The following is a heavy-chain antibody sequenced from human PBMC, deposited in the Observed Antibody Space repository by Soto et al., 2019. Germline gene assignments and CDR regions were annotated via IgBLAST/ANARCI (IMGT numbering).Heavy chain of an antibody. V-gene: IGHV3-30*18. CDR2: ISYDGSNK. J-gene: IGHJ4*02. Sequence: GGSLRLSCAASGFTFSSYGMHWVRQAPGKGLEWVAVISYDGSNKNYAESVKGRFTISRDNSKKMLYLQMNGLRAEDTAVYYCAQGYKAAPSALDYWGQGTLITVSP. CDR1: GFTFSSYG. CDR3: AQGYKAAPSALDY. D-gene: IGHD3-10*01.